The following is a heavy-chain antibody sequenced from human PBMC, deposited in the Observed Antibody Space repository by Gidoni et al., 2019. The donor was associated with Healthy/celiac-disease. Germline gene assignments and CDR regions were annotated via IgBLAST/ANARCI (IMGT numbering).Heavy chain of an antibody. V-gene: IGHV1-46*01. D-gene: IGHD3-10*01. Sequence: QVQLVQSGAEVKKHGASVKVSCKASGYTFTSYYMHWVRQAPGKGLEWMGIINPSGGSTSYAQKFQGRVTMTRDTSTSTVYMELSSLRSEDTAVYYCAREGSLLWFGEQGWFDPWGQGTLVTVSS. CDR3: AREGSLLWFGEQGWFDP. CDR1: GYTFTSYY. CDR2: INPSGGST. J-gene: IGHJ5*02.